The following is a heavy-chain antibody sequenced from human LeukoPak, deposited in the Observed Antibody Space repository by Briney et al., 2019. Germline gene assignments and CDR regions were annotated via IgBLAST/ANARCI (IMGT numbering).Heavy chain of an antibody. CDR1: GGSLSPYY. CDR3: AGNSGSYLDC. V-gene: IGHV4-59*08. CDR2: IYYSGST. Sequence: SETLSLTCILSGGSLSPYYWSWIRQPPGKGLEWIGYIYYSGSTNYNPSLKSRVTISVDTSKNQFSLKLSSVTAADTAVYYCAGNSGSYLDCWGQGTLVTVSS. D-gene: IGHD1-26*01. J-gene: IGHJ4*02.